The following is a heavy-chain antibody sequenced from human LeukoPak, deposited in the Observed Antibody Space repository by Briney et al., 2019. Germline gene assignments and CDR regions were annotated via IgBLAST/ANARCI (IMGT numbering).Heavy chain of an antibody. CDR3: ARLSGYDTLGYYYYYYGMDV. V-gene: IGHV4-59*08. CDR1: GGSISSYY. CDR2: IYYSGST. J-gene: IGHJ6*02. D-gene: IGHD5-12*01. Sequence: SETLSLTCTVSGGSISSYYWSWIPQPPGKGLEWIGYIYYSGSTNYNPSPKSRVTISVDTSKNQFSLKLSSVTAADTAVYYCARLSGYDTLGYYYYYYGMDVWGQGTTVTVSS.